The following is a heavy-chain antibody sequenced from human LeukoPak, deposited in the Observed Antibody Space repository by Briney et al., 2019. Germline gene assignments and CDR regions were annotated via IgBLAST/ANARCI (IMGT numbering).Heavy chain of an antibody. D-gene: IGHD3-10*01. V-gene: IGHV4-4*07. CDR3: ARDGLVPVRGSYYGMDV. CDR2: IYTSGST. Sequence: PSETLSLTCTVSRGSITTYYWSWIRQPAGKGLEWIGRIYTSGSTNYNPSLKSRVTMSVDTSKNQFSLKLSSVTAADTAVYYCARDGLVPVRGSYYGMDVWGQGTTVTVSS. J-gene: IGHJ6*02. CDR1: RGSITTYY.